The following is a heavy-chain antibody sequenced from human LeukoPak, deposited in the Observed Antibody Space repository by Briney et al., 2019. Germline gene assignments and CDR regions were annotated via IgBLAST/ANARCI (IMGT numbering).Heavy chain of an antibody. J-gene: IGHJ4*02. CDR2: ISYDGSNK. D-gene: IGHD6-19*01. V-gene: IGHV3-30*03. Sequence: GGSLRLSCAASGFTFSSYGMHWVRQAPGKGLEWVAVISYDGSNKYYADSVKGRFTISRDNSKNTLYLQMNSLRAEDTAVYYCARGQGIAVFDYWGQGTLVTVSS. CDR1: GFTFSSYG. CDR3: ARGQGIAVFDY.